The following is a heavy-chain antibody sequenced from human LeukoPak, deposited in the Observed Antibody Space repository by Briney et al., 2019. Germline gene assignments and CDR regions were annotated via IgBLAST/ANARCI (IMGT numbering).Heavy chain of an antibody. CDR1: GGSISSSSYY. CDR3: ARPSNHYDTSGYRGFDP. Sequence: PSETLSLTCTVSGGSISSSSYYWGWIRQPPGKGLEWIGSIYYSGSTYYNPFLKSRVTISVDTSKNQFSLKLSSVTAADTAVYYCARPSNHYDTSGYRGFDPWGQGTLVTISS. V-gene: IGHV4-39*01. D-gene: IGHD3-22*01. J-gene: IGHJ5*02. CDR2: IYYSGST.